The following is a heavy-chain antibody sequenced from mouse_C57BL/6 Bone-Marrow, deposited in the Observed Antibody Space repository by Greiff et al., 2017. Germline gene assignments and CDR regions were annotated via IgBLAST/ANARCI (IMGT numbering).Heavy chain of an antibody. Sequence: QVQLQQPGAELVMPGASVKLSCKASGYTFTSYWMHWVKQRPGQGLEWIGEIDPSDSYTNYNQKFKGKSTLTVDKSSSTAYMQLSSLTSEDSAVYYCARRKDWSYYFDYWGQGTTLTVSS. CDR2: IDPSDSYT. D-gene: IGHD4-1*01. V-gene: IGHV1-69*01. CDR3: ARRKDWSYYFDY. CDR1: GYTFTSYW. J-gene: IGHJ2*01.